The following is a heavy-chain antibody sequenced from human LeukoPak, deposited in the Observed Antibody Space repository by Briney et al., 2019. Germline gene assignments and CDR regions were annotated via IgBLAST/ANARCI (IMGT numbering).Heavy chain of an antibody. J-gene: IGHJ4*02. V-gene: IGHV3-48*03. CDR1: GFSFSSYE. CDR3: VRDPLGGHFDY. CDR2: ITSSSSSI. Sequence: GGSLRLSCAASGFSFSSYEMNWVRQAPGKGLEWVSYITSSSSSIFYADSVKGRFTISGDNAMNSLYLQMNSLRAEDTAVYYCVRDPLGGHFDYWGQGTLVTVSS.